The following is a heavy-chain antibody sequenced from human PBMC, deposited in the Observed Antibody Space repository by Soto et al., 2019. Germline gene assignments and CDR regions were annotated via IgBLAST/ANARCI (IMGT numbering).Heavy chain of an antibody. J-gene: IGHJ4*02. V-gene: IGHV4-59*01. CDR3: AREPRYYDILTGYYNGPFDY. CDR1: GGSISSYY. Sequence: SETLSLTCTVSGGSISSYYWSWIRQPPGKGLEWIGYIYYSGSTNYNPSLKSRVTISVDTSKNQFSLKLSSVTAADTAVYYCAREPRYYDILTGYYNGPFDYWGQGTLVTVSS. CDR2: IYYSGST. D-gene: IGHD3-9*01.